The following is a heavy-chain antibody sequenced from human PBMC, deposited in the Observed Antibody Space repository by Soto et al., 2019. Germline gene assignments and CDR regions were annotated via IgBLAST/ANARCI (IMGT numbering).Heavy chain of an antibody. CDR3: ARDRFGQITIFGDYYYGMDV. D-gene: IGHD3-3*01. CDR2: ISAYNGNT. Sequence: ASVKVSCKASGYTFTSYGISWVRQAPGQGLEWMGWISAYNGNTNYAQKLQGRVTMTTDTSTSTAYMELRSLRSDDTAVYYCARDRFGQITIFGDYYYGMDVWGQGTTVTVS. V-gene: IGHV1-18*01. J-gene: IGHJ6*02. CDR1: GYTFTSYG.